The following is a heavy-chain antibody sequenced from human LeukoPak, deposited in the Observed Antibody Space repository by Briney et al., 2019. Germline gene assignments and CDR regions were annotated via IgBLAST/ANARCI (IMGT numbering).Heavy chain of an antibody. J-gene: IGHJ4*02. Sequence: PGGSLRLSCAASGFTFSDHYMSWIRQAPGKGLEWVSYISGSGTTIYYGDSVKGRFTISRDNAKNSVYLQMNSLRAEDTAVYYCVRVSSWYNIGDYWGQGALVTVSS. CDR3: VRVSSWYNIGDY. D-gene: IGHD6-13*01. V-gene: IGHV3-11*01. CDR2: ISGSGTTI. CDR1: GFTFSDHY.